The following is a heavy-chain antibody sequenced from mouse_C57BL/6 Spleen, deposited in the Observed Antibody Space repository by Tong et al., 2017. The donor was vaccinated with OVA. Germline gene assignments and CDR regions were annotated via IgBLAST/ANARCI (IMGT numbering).Heavy chain of an antibody. CDR1: GYAFSSYW. CDR3: ARFYYGSLFDY. J-gene: IGHJ2*01. CDR2: IYPGDGDT. V-gene: IGHV1-80*01. Sequence: VQLQESGAELVRPGSSVKISCKASGYAFSSYWMNWVKQRPGQGLEWIGQIYPGDGDTNYNGKFKGKATLTADKSSSTAYMQLSSLTSEDSAVYFCARFYYGSLFDYWGQGTILTVSS. D-gene: IGHD1-1*01.